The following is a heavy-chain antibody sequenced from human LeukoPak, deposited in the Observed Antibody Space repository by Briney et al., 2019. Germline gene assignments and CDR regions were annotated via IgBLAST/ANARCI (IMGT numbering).Heavy chain of an antibody. D-gene: IGHD3-22*01. CDR3: ARDASAYYSRCFYY. V-gene: IGHV4-59*12. CDR2: IYYSGST. CDR1: GASISSYY. Sequence: NPSETLSHSCTVSGASISSYYWSWIRQPPGKGLEWIGYIYYSGSTNYNPSLKSRVTMSVDTSKNQFSLKLSSVTAADTAVYYCARDASAYYSRCFYYRGQGTLVTVSS. J-gene: IGHJ4*02.